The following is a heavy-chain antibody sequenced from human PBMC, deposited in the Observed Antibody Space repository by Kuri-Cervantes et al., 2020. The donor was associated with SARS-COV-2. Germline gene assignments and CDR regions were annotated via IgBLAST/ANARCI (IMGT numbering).Heavy chain of an antibody. CDR1: GFTFSSYA. J-gene: IGHJ6*03. CDR2: ISGSGGST. Sequence: GESLKISCAASGFTFSSYAMSWVRQAPGKGLEWVSAISGSGGSTYYADSVKGRFTISRDSSKNTLYLQMNSLRAEDTAVYYCAKVYYDFWSGYYNYYYYMDVWGKGTTVTVSS. D-gene: IGHD3-3*01. CDR3: AKVYYDFWSGYYNYYYYMDV. V-gene: IGHV3-23*01.